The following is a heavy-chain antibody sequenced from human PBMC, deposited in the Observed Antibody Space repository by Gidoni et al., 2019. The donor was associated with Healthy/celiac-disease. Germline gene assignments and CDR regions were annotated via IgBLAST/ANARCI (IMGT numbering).Heavy chain of an antibody. CDR2: ISGSGGST. CDR3: ATEDHDFWSGYYTFDY. D-gene: IGHD3-3*01. J-gene: IGHJ4*02. CDR1: GFTFSSYA. Sequence: EVQLLESGGGLVQPGGSLRLSCAASGFTFSSYAMSWVRQAPGKGLEWVSAISGSGGSTYYADSVKGRFTISRDNSKNTLYLQMNSLRAEDTAVYYCATEDHDFWSGYYTFDYWGQGTLVTVSS. V-gene: IGHV3-23*01.